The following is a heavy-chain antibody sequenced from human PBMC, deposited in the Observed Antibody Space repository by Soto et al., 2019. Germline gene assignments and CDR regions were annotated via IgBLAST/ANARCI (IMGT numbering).Heavy chain of an antibody. CDR3: ARRLPRDKNWFDP. Sequence: PSETLSLTCTVSGGSISSYYWSWIRQPPGKGLEWIGYIYYSGSTNYNPSIKSRVTISVDTSKNQFSLKLSSVTAADTAVYYCARRLPRDKNWFDPWGQGTLVTVSS. V-gene: IGHV4-59*08. CDR1: GGSISSYY. J-gene: IGHJ5*02. CDR2: IYYSGST.